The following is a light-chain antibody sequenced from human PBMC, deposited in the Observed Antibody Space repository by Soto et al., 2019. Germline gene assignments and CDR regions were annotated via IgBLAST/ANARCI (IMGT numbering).Light chain of an antibody. Sequence: SLTQPASVSGSPGQLITISCTGTSSDVGDYNFVSWYQQHPGKAPKLMIYEVSHRPSGVSNRFSGSKSGNTASLTISGLQADDEADYYCNSYTSSNTLYVFGTGTKVTVL. CDR1: SSDVGDYNF. CDR2: EVS. J-gene: IGLJ1*01. V-gene: IGLV2-14*01. CDR3: NSYTSSNTLYV.